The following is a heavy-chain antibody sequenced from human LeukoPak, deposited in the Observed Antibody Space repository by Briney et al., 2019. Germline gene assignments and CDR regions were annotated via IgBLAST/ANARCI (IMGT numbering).Heavy chain of an antibody. D-gene: IGHD3-22*01. CDR3: AADYYYDSSGYYLPGVY. V-gene: IGHV1-58*02. J-gene: IGHJ4*02. CDR1: GFTFTSSA. CDR2: IVVGSGNT. Sequence: SVKVSCKASGFTFTSSAMQWVRQARGQRLEWIGWIVVGSGNTNYAQKFQERVTITRDMSTGTAYMELSSLRSEDTAVYYCAADYYYDSSGYYLPGVYWGQGTLVTVSS.